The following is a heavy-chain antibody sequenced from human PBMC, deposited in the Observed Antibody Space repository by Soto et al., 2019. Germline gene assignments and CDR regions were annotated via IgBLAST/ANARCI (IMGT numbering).Heavy chain of an antibody. D-gene: IGHD3-3*01. CDR2: IYWDDDK. CDR1: GFSLTTSGVG. V-gene: IGHV2-5*02. CDR3: AHRVLRTVFGLVTTTAIYFDF. Sequence: QITLNESGPTQVKPRQTLTLTCTFSGFSLTTSGVGVGWIRQSPGKAPEWLALIYWDDDKRYRPSLKSRLTITKDTAQNQVVLTMADLDPADTATYYCAHRVLRTVFGLVTTTAIYFDFWGQGTPVAVSS. J-gene: IGHJ4*02.